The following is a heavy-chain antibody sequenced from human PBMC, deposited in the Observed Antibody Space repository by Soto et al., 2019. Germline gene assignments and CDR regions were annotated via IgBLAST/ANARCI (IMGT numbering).Heavy chain of an antibody. V-gene: IGHV3-15*01. D-gene: IGHD3-10*01. J-gene: IGHJ4*02. CDR1: AVTFSNAW. Sequence: EVQLVESGGGLVKPGGSLRLSCAASAVTFSNAWMSWVSQAPGKGLEWVGRNKSKTDGGTTDYAAPVKGRFTISRDDSKNTLYLQMNILKTEDTAVYYCKRDGSGSYDWGQGTLVTVSS. CDR3: KRDGSGSYD. CDR2: NKSKTDGGTT.